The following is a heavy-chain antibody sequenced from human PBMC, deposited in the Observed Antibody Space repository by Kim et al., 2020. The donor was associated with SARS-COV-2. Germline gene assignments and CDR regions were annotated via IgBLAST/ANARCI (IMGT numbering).Heavy chain of an antibody. V-gene: IGHV3-48*03. D-gene: IGHD3-22*01. CDR1: GFTFSSYE. Sequence: GGSLRLSCAASGFTFSSYEMNWVRQAPGKGLEWVSYISSSGSTIYYADSVKGRFTISRDNAKNSLYLQMNSLRAEDTAVYYCARLPYYYDSSGYYGGVYWGQGTLVTVSS. CDR2: ISSSGSTI. J-gene: IGHJ4*02. CDR3: ARLPYYYDSSGYYGGVY.